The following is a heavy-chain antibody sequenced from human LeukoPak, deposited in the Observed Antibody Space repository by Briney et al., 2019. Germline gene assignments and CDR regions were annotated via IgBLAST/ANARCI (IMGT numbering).Heavy chain of an antibody. Sequence: GGSLRLSCAASGFTFSSYAMSWVRQAPGKGLEWVSAISGSGGSTYYADSVKGRFTISRDNSKNTLYLQMNNLRAEDTAVYYCAKADYYGSRSYPLIDYWGQGTLVTVSS. CDR1: GFTFSSYA. J-gene: IGHJ4*02. V-gene: IGHV3-23*01. CDR3: AKADYYGSRSYPLIDY. D-gene: IGHD3-10*01. CDR2: ISGSGGST.